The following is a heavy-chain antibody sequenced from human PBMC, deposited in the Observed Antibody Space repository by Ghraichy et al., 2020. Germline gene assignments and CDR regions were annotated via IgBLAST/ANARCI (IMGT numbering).Heavy chain of an antibody. J-gene: IGHJ4*02. CDR1: GGSFSGYY. CDR2: INHSGST. Sequence: SETLSLTCAVYGGSFSGYYWSWIRQPPGKGLEWIGEINHSGSTNYNPSLKSRVTISVDTSKNQFSLKLSSVTAADTAVYYCARGPSVDDYGDYVEIDYWGQGTLVTVSS. CDR3: ARGPSVDDYGDYVEIDY. V-gene: IGHV4-34*01. D-gene: IGHD4-17*01.